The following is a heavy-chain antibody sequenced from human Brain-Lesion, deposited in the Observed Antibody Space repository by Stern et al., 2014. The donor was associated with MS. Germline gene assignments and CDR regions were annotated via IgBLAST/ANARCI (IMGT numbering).Heavy chain of an antibody. CDR3: ARDQRGITIFGVVTDYYYLGMDV. Sequence: QVQLVQPGAEVKKPGASVKVSCQTSGSIFTGSYIHWVRQAPGQGLEWMAWINPNTGGTKYAQKFQGRVTMSRDTSISTAYVELSSLTSDDTAVYYCARDQRGITIFGVVTDYYYLGMDVWGQGTTVTVSS. V-gene: IGHV1-2*02. J-gene: IGHJ6*02. CDR1: GSIFTGSY. D-gene: IGHD3-3*01. CDR2: INPNTGGT.